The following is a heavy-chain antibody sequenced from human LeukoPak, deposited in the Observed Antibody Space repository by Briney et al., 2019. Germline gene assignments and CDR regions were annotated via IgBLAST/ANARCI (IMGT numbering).Heavy chain of an antibody. CDR3: ARDLDGVSFDY. Sequence: GGSLRLSCAASGFTFSSYEMNWVRQAPGKGLEWVSYISSSGSTIYYADSVKGRFTISRDNAKNSLYLQMNSLRAEDTAVYYCARDLDGVSFDYWGQGTLVTVSS. CDR2: ISSSGSTI. D-gene: IGHD1-1*01. V-gene: IGHV3-48*03. J-gene: IGHJ4*02. CDR1: GFTFSSYE.